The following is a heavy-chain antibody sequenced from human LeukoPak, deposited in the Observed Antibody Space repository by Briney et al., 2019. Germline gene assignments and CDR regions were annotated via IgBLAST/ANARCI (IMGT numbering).Heavy chain of an antibody. CDR1: GFTFSSYS. V-gene: IGHV3-21*01. CDR3: ARGGLYCSSTSCSNYYYYYMDV. D-gene: IGHD2-2*01. J-gene: IGHJ6*03. Sequence: GGSLRLSCAASGFTFSSYSMNWVRQAPGKGLEWVSSISSSSSYIYYADSVKGRFTISRDNANNSLYLQMNSLRSEDTAVYYCARGGLYCSSTSCSNYYYYYMDVWGKGTTVTVSS. CDR2: ISSSSSYI.